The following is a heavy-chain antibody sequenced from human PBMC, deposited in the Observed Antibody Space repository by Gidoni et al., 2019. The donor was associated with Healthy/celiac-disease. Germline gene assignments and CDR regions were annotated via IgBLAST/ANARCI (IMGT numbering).Heavy chain of an antibody. CDR3: ARGLRITMVRGVIIPSTLFDY. V-gene: IGHV4-34*01. CDR1: GGSFSVYY. D-gene: IGHD3-10*01. CDR2: INHSGST. J-gene: IGHJ4*02. Sequence: QVHLQQWCAGLLKPSETLSLTCAVYGGSFSVYYSSWIRQTLGKVLEWIGEINHSGSTNYNPSLKSRVTISVDTSKNQFSLKLSSVTAADTAVYYCARGLRITMVRGVIIPSTLFDYWGQGTLVTVSS.